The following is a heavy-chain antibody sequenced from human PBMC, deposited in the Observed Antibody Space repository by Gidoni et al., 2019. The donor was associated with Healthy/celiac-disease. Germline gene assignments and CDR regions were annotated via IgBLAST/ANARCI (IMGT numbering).Heavy chain of an antibody. V-gene: IGHV3-33*01. D-gene: IGHD6-19*01. Sequence: QVQLVESGGGVVQPGRSLRLSCAASGFTFSSSGMHWVRQAPGKGREWVAVIWYDGSNKYYADSVKGRFTISRDNSKNTLYLQMNSLRAEDTAVYYCAREGLAVAGTILAWVDYWGQGTLVTVSS. CDR2: IWYDGSNK. CDR3: AREGLAVAGTILAWVDY. CDR1: GFTFSSSG. J-gene: IGHJ4*01.